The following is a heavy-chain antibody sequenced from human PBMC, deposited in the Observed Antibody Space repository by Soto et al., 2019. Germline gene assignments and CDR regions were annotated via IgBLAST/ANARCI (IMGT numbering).Heavy chain of an antibody. Sequence: QVQLQESGPGLVKPSETLSLTCTVSGGSISSYYWSWIRQPPGKGLEWIGYIYYSGSTNYNPSLKSRVTISVDTSKNQFSLKLSSVTAADTAVYYCARRAEEYCSGGSCYEVDAFDIWGQGTMVTVSS. D-gene: IGHD2-15*01. V-gene: IGHV4-59*08. CDR1: GGSISSYY. CDR3: ARRAEEYCSGGSCYEVDAFDI. CDR2: IYYSGST. J-gene: IGHJ3*02.